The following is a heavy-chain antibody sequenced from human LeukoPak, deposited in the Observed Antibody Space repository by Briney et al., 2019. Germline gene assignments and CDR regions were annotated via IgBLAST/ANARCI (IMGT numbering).Heavy chain of an antibody. CDR2: INPNTGVT. V-gene: IGHV1-2*02. CDR1: GYTFTDYY. J-gene: IGHJ3*02. Sequence: ASVKVSCKASGYTFTDYYIHWVRQAPGQGLEWMGWINPNTGVTNYAQKFQGRVTMTRDTSISTAYMELSRLRSDDTAVYYCARALQYLDAFDIWGQGTMVTVSS. CDR3: ARALQYLDAFDI. D-gene: IGHD2-2*02.